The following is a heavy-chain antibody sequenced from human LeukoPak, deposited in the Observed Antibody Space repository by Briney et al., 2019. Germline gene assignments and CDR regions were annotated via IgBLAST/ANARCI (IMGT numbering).Heavy chain of an antibody. CDR2: ISYDGSNK. CDR3: ARDLEYDATLDY. CDR1: GFTFSSYA. J-gene: IGHJ4*02. D-gene: IGHD2/OR15-2a*01. Sequence: PGGSLRLSCAASGFTFSSYAMHWVRQAPGKGLEWVAVISYDGSNKYYADSVKGRFTISRDNSKNTLYLQMNSLRAEDTAVYYCARDLEYDATLDYWGQGTLVTVSS. V-gene: IGHV3-30-3*01.